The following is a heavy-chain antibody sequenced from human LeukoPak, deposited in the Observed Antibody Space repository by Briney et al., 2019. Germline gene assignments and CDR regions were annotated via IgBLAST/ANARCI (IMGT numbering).Heavy chain of an antibody. CDR1: GGTFSSYA. CDR2: IIPIFGTA. V-gene: IGHV1-69*05. D-gene: IGHD3-3*02. CDR3: ARDRSIGLAFDM. Sequence: ASVKVSCKASGGTFSSYAISWVRQAPGQGLEWMGRIIPIFGTANYAQKFQGRVTITTDESTSTAYMELSSLRSEDTAVYYCARDRSIGLAFDMWGQGTMVTVSS. J-gene: IGHJ3*02.